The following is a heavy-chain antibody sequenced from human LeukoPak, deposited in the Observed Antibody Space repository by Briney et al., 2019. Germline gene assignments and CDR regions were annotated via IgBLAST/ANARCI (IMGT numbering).Heavy chain of an antibody. CDR2: IRSKANSYAT. V-gene: IGHV3-73*01. Sequence: GGPLNLSCAASGSTFSGSDIHWVRQASGKGLDWVGRIRSKANSYATAYAASVKGRLTISRDDSKNTAYLQMNSLKTEDTAVYFCTRHSSYYDSSGYYSYWGQGTLVTVSS. CDR3: TRHSSYYDSSGYYSY. J-gene: IGHJ4*02. D-gene: IGHD3-22*01. CDR1: GSTFSGSD.